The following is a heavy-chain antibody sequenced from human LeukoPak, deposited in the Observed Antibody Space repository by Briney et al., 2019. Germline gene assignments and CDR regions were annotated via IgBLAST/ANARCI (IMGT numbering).Heavy chain of an antibody. CDR3: ARLTGTTKLFDY. V-gene: IGHV4-59*08. Sequence: SETLSLTCTVSGGXISSYYCNWIRQPPGKGLEWIGYIYYSGSTNYNPSLKSRVTISVDTSKNQFSLKLSSVTAADTAVYYCARLTGTTKLFDYWGQGNLVTVSS. D-gene: IGHD1-20*01. CDR2: IYYSGST. CDR1: GGXISSYY. J-gene: IGHJ4*02.